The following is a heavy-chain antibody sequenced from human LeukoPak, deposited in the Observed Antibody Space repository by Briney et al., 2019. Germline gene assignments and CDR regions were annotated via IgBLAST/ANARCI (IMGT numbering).Heavy chain of an antibody. CDR3: ARRHWFGELLWFDP. D-gene: IGHD3-10*01. V-gene: IGHV4-34*01. Sequence: PSETLSLTCAVYGGSFSGYYWSWTRQPPGKGLEWIGEINHSGSTNYNPSLKSRVTISVDTSKNQFSLKLCSVTAADTAVYYCARRHWFGELLWFDPWGQGTLVTVSS. CDR2: INHSGST. CDR1: GGSFSGYY. J-gene: IGHJ5*02.